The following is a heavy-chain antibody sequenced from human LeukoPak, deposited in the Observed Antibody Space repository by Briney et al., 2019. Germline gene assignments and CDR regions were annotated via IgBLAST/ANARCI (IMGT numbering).Heavy chain of an antibody. J-gene: IGHJ4*02. Sequence: PSETLSLTCTVSGGSISSSSYYWGWIRQPPGKGLEWIGTFYYSGSTYYNPSLKSRVTVSVDTSKNQFSLNLSSVTAAYTAVYYCARHSTSYDYVWGSYRYTPSYYFDYWGQGTLVTVSS. V-gene: IGHV4-39*01. CDR2: FYYSGST. CDR3: ARHSTSYDYVWGSYRYTPSYYFDY. D-gene: IGHD3-16*02. CDR1: GGSISSSSYY.